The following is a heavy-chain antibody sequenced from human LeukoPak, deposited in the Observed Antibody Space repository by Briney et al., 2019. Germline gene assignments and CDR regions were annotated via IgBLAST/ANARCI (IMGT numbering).Heavy chain of an antibody. J-gene: IGHJ4*02. CDR2: INPNSGGT. Sequence: ASVKVSCKASGYTFTDYYMHWVRQAPGQGHEWMGWINPNSGGTNYAQKFQGRVTMTRDTSISTAYMELSSLRSDDTAVYYCEVYGHPADYWGQGTLVTVSS. V-gene: IGHV1-2*02. CDR1: GYTFTDYY. D-gene: IGHD4-17*01. CDR3: EVYGHPADY.